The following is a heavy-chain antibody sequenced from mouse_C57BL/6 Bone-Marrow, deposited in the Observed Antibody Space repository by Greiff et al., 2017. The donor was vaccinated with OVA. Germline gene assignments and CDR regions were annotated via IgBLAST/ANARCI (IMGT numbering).Heavy chain of an antibody. Sequence: EVKLMESGGGLVKPGGSLKLSCAASGFTFSSYAMSWVRQTPEKRLEWVATISDGGSYTYYPDNVKGRFPFSRDNAKNNRYLQMSHLKSEDTAMYYCARGGGNPWCAYGGQGTLVTVSA. D-gene: IGHD2-1*01. J-gene: IGHJ3*01. CDR1: GFTFSSYA. CDR2: ISDGGSYT. CDR3: ARGGGNPWCAY. V-gene: IGHV5-4*03.